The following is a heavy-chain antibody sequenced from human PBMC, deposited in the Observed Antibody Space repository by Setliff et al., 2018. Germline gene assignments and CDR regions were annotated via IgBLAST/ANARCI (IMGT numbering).Heavy chain of an antibody. CDR1: GGSISSSSYY. J-gene: IGHJ4*02. CDR3: ARENGYCSGGACYFMFDY. D-gene: IGHD2-15*01. V-gene: IGHV4-39*07. CDR2: IYYSGST. Sequence: LSLTCTVSGGSISSSSYYWGWIRQPPGKGLEWIGSIYYSGSTYYNPSLKSRVTLSLDTSKNQFSLELSSVTAADTAMYYCARENGYCSGGACYFMFDYWGQGTLVTVSS.